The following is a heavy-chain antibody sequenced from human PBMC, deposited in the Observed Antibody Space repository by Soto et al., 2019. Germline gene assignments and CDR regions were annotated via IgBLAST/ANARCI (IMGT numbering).Heavy chain of an antibody. CDR3: EAEMTFGKLSVV. CDR2: IFPKFGTT. D-gene: IGHD3-16*02. J-gene: IGHJ6*02. CDR1: GDTDTNYV. Sequence: GASVKVSCKASGDTDTNYVISWVRQAPGQGLEWMGGIFPKFGTTYSAQKLQDRLTITADESTSTVYMQLSSLRLDATAVYYCEAEMTFGKLSVVWGQGTTVTVSS. V-gene: IGHV1-69*13.